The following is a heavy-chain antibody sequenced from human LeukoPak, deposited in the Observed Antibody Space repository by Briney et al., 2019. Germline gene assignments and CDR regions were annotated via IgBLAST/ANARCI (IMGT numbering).Heavy chain of an antibody. J-gene: IGHJ4*02. D-gene: IGHD2-2*01. Sequence: GGSLRLSCAVSGFIVSSDYMSWVRQAPGKGLEWVSTIYSGGSTYYADSVKGRFTISRDNSKNTLYLQMNSLRAEDTAVYYCARIYCSSTSCPDPLWGQGTLVTVSS. V-gene: IGHV3-53*01. CDR1: GFIVSSDY. CDR2: IYSGGST. CDR3: ARIYCSSTSCPDPL.